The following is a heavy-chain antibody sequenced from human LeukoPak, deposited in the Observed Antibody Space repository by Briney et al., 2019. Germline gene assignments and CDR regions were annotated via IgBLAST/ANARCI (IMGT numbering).Heavy chain of an antibody. J-gene: IGHJ6*02. D-gene: IGHD2-2*01. CDR1: GYTFTSYG. V-gene: IGHV1-18*01. CDR3: ARDVQDIILVRGGMDI. CDR2: ISAYNDNT. Sequence: ASVKVSCKASGYTFTSYGISWVRQAPGQGLEWMGWISAYNDNTNYAQKLQGRVTMTTDTSTSTAYMELGSLRSDDTAVYYCARDVQDIILVRGGMDIWGQGTTVTVSS.